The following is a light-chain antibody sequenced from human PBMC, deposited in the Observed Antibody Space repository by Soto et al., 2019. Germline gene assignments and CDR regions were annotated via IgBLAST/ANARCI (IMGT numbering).Light chain of an antibody. CDR2: LTS. V-gene: IGKV2-28*01. CDR1: QSLVSSSYNY. CDR3: MQALEVQWT. Sequence: EIVMTQSPLSLSVTPGEPASISCRSSQSLVSSSYNYLDWYVQKPGQSPLLLIYLTSRRASGVPDRFSGSGTGTNFTLQISRVEAEDVGVYYCMQALEVQWTCGQGTKVEIK. J-gene: IGKJ1*01.